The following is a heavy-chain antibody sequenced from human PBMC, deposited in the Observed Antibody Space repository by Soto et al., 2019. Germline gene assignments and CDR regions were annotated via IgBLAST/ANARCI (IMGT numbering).Heavy chain of an antibody. Sequence: QVRLQESGPGLVKPSQTLSLTCTVSGGSISSGDYFWSWVRQPPGKGLEWIGYTYYTGSTSYNPSLKRRITMSVDTSKNQFSLTVSSVTAADTAVYFCARDDGYYRLYDYWGQGPLVTVSS. V-gene: IGHV4-30-4*01. D-gene: IGHD3-3*01. CDR1: GGSISSGDYF. J-gene: IGHJ4*02. CDR2: TYYTGST. CDR3: ARDDGYYRLYDY.